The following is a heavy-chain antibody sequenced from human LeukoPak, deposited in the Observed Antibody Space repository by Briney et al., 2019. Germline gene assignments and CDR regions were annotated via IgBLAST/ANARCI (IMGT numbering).Heavy chain of an antibody. CDR1: GFTFSSYA. CDR2: ISYDGSSK. V-gene: IGHV3-30*04. Sequence: GGSLRLSCAASGFTFSSYAMHWVRQAPGKGLEWVAVISYDGSSKYYADSVKGRFTISRDNSKNTLYLQMNSLRAEDTAVYYCAASGSYYDSINDYWGQGTLVTVSS. J-gene: IGHJ4*02. D-gene: IGHD1-26*01. CDR3: AASGSYYDSINDY.